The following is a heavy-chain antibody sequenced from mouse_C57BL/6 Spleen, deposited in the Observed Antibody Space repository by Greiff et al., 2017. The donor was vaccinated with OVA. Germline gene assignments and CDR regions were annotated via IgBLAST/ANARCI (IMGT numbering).Heavy chain of an antibody. D-gene: IGHD1-1*01. V-gene: IGHV1-69*01. Sequence: VQLQQPGAELVMPGASVKLSCKASGYTFTSYWMHWVKQRPGQGLEWIGEIEPSDSYTNYNQKLKGKSTLTVDKSSSTAYMQLSSLTSEDSAVYYCARRAIRGNGSSYWYFDVWGTGTTVTVSS. CDR3: ARRAIRGNGSSYWYFDV. CDR2: IEPSDSYT. CDR1: GYTFTSYW. J-gene: IGHJ1*03.